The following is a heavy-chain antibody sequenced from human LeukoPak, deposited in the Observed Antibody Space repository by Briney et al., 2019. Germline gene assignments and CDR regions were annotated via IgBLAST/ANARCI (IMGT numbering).Heavy chain of an antibody. D-gene: IGHD2-2*01. Sequence: KTSQTLSLTCTVSGSSISSGGYYWRWIRQPPGKGLEWIGYIYHSGSTYYNPSLKSRVTISVDRSKNQFSLKLSSVTAADTAVYYCARGPAATDYFDYWGQGTLVTVSS. V-gene: IGHV4-30-2*01. J-gene: IGHJ4*02. CDR1: GSSISSGGYY. CDR2: IYHSGST. CDR3: ARGPAATDYFDY.